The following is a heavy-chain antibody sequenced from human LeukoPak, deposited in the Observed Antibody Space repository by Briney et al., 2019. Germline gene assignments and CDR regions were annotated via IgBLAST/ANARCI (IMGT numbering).Heavy chain of an antibody. CDR1: GFTFSSYE. CDR2: ISSSSSST. D-gene: IGHD7-27*01. V-gene: IGHV3-48*03. CDR3: AKSPSNWARFDY. J-gene: IGHJ4*02. Sequence: GGSLRLSCAASGFTFSSYEMNWVRQAPGKGLEWISYISSSSSSTIYVDSVKGRFTISRDNAKNSLYLQMNSLRVEDTAVYYCAKSPSNWARFDYWGQGSLVTVSS.